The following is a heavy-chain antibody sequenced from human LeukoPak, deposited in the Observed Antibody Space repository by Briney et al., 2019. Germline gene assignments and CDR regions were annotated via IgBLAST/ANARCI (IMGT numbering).Heavy chain of an antibody. CDR1: GFTFSSYA. D-gene: IGHD6-13*01. J-gene: IGHJ6*04. CDR3: ARRAAAGTGLDYYYGMDV. Sequence: GGSLRLSCAASGFTFSSYAMHWVRQAPGEGLEWVAVISYDGSNKYYADSVKGRFTISRDNSKNTLYLQMNSLRAEDTAVYYCARRAAAGTGLDYYYGMDVWGKGTTVTVSS. CDR2: ISYDGSNK. V-gene: IGHV3-30*04.